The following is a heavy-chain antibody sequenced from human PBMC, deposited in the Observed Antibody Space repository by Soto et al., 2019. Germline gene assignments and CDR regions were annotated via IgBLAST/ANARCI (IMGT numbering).Heavy chain of an antibody. CDR2: IYWNDEK. CDR1: GLSLSTSAVG. V-gene: IGHV2-5*01. J-gene: IGHJ4*02. CDR3: AHRRVGGGHGY. Sequence: SGPTLVNPTQTLTLTCTFSGLSLSTSAVGVGWIRQPPGKALEWLAVIYWNDEKHYSPSLKSRLTITKDTSENQVVLSMTNMDPVDTATYYCAHRRVGGGHGYWGQGTLVTVSS. D-gene: IGHD2-15*01.